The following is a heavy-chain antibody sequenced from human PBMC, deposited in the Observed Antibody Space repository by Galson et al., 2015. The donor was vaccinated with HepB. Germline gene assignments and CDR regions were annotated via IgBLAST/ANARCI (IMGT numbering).Heavy chain of an antibody. J-gene: IGHJ5*02. CDR1: GLPFSTYA. CDR3: GRDPNGNYIGAFWFDP. Sequence: SLRLSCAASGLPFSTYALTWVRQAPGKGLEWVSSISGNAILYADSVRGRFTISRDNSKNTLYLQMNSLRAEDTAVYYCGRDPNGNYIGAFWFDPWGQGTLVTVSS. D-gene: IGHD4-17*01. CDR2: ISGNAIL. V-gene: IGHV3-23*01.